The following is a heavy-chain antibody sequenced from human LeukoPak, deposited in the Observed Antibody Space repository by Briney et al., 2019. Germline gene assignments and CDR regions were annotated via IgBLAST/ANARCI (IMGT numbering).Heavy chain of an antibody. V-gene: IGHV3-74*01. J-gene: IGHJ5*02. CDR2: INTDGRST. CDR3: ARDRRDCTNGICTNWLDP. Sequence: GGSLRLSCAASGFTFSSYWMYWVRQAPGKGLLWVSRINTDGRSTTYADSVRGRFTISRDNAKNTLYLQMNSLRAEDTAVYYCARDRRDCTNGICTNWLDPWGQGTLVTVSS. CDR1: GFTFSSYW. D-gene: IGHD2-8*01.